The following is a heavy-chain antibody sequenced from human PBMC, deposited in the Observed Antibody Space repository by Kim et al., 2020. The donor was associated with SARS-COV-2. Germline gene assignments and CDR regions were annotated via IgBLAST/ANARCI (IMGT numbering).Heavy chain of an antibody. J-gene: IGHJ6*02. Sequence: LKSRVTISVDTSKNQFALKLSSVTAADTAVYYCARDQAAAVGYYYGMDVWGQGTTVTVSS. CDR3: ARDQAAAVGYYYGMDV. D-gene: IGHD6-13*01. V-gene: IGHV4-31*02.